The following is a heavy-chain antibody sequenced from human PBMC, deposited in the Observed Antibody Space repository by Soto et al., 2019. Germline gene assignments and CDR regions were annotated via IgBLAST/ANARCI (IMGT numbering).Heavy chain of an antibody. Sequence: GGSLRLSCAASGFTFSSYSMNWVRQAPGKGLEWVSSISSSSSYIYYADSVKGRFTISRDNAKNSLYLQMNSLRAEDTAVYYCADSSGPRAPLDYWGQGTLVTVSS. CDR1: GFTFSSYS. J-gene: IGHJ4*02. CDR2: ISSSSSYI. D-gene: IGHD6-19*01. V-gene: IGHV3-21*01. CDR3: ADSSGPRAPLDY.